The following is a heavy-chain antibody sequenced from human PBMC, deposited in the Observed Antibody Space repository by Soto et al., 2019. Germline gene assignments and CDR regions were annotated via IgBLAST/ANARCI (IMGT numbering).Heavy chain of an antibody. CDR3: ARDSIRFSVAVPEYWYFDL. CDR2: ITTTSYYK. D-gene: IGHD2-2*01. CDR1: GFTFSSYT. Sequence: EVQLVESGGGLVKPGGSLRLSCAASGFTFSSYTIDWVRQAPGKGLEWVSSITTTSYYKYYADSVKGRYTISRDNARNSLYLQRSGLGAEDTAVYYCARDSIRFSVAVPEYWYFDLWGRGTLVTVSS. V-gene: IGHV3-21*01. J-gene: IGHJ2*01.